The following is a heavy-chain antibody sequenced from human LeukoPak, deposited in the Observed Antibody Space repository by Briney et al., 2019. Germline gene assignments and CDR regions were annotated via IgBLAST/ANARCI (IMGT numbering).Heavy chain of an antibody. CDR1: GYTFTGYY. CDR2: ISAYNGNT. CDR3: AREGSGDDYGGNSFDY. D-gene: IGHD4-23*01. Sequence: ASVKVSCKASGYTFTGYYMHWVRQAPGQGLEWMGWISAYNGNTNYAQKLQGRVTMTTDTSTSTAYMELRSLRSDDTAVYYCAREGSGDDYGGNSFDYWGQGTLVTVSS. V-gene: IGHV1-18*04. J-gene: IGHJ4*02.